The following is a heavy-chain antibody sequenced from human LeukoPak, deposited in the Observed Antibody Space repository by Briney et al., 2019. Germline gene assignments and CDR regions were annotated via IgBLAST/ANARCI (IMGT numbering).Heavy chain of an antibody. J-gene: IGHJ3*02. Sequence: ASVKVSCKASGYTFTAYYMHWVRQAPGQGLEWMGWINLNSGDTNYAQKFQGRVTMTRDTSISTAYMELSRLKSDDTAVYYCARVRDGYNDAYDIWGQGTMVTVPS. CDR1: GYTFTAYY. CDR3: ARVRDGYNDAYDI. V-gene: IGHV1-2*02. CDR2: INLNSGDT. D-gene: IGHD5-24*01.